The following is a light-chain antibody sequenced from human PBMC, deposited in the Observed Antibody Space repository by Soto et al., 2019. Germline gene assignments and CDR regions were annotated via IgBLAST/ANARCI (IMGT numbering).Light chain of an antibody. CDR1: SSDVGRYNL. J-gene: IGLJ1*01. Sequence: QSVLTQPASVSGSPGQSITISCTGTSSDVGRYNLVSWYQQHPGKAPKLMIYEGNKRPSGVSNRFSGSKSDNTASLTISGLQAEDEADYYCCSYAGSPYVFGTGTKLTVL. CDR2: EGN. CDR3: CSYAGSPYV. V-gene: IGLV2-23*01.